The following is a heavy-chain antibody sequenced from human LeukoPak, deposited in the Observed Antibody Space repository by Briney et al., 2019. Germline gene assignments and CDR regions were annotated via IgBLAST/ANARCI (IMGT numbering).Heavy chain of an antibody. CDR2: IIPMSGTP. D-gene: IGHD6-6*01. CDR3: SRDPGIPARRHYYYYGMDV. V-gene: IGHV1-69*01. J-gene: IGHJ6*02. Sequence: SVKVSCKASGGIFSRYAIGWVRQAPGQGLEWMGGIIPMSGTPSYAQKFQGRVTITADEFTTTAYMELSGLRSEDTAVYYCSRDPGIPARRHYYYYGMDVWGQGTTVIVSS. CDR1: GGIFSRYA.